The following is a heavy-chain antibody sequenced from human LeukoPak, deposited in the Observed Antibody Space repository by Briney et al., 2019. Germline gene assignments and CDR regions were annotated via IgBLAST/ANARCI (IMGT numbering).Heavy chain of an antibody. Sequence: PSQTLSLTCVVSGGSVSSDDHSWGWIRQPPGRDLEWIGYIYYSGSTYYNPSLKTRVAVSVDRSKNQFSLKLSSVTAADTALYFCATASMLRGVTVFDYWGQGILVTVSS. CDR3: ATASMLRGVTVFDY. CDR2: IYYSGST. D-gene: IGHD3-10*01. CDR1: GGSVSSDDHS. V-gene: IGHV4-30-2*01. J-gene: IGHJ4*02.